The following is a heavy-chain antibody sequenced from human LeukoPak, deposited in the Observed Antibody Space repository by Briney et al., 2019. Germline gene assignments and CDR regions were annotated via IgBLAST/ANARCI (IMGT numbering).Heavy chain of an antibody. D-gene: IGHD6-13*01. Sequence: SETLSLTCTVSGGFISGYYWSWIRQPPGKGLEWIGYIYYSGNTNYSPSLKSRVTISVDTSKNQFSLKLSSVTAADTAVYYCATHSAAAAVYLDYWGQGILVTVSS. CDR3: ATHSAAAAVYLDY. CDR1: GGFISGYY. CDR2: IYYSGNT. V-gene: IGHV4-59*08. J-gene: IGHJ4*02.